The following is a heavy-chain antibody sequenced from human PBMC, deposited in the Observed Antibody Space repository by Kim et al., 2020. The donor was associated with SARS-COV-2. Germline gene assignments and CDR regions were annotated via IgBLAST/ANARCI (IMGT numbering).Heavy chain of an antibody. V-gene: IGHV1-18*01. J-gene: IGHJ6*02. CDR1: GYTFTSYG. CDR3: ARAEVVTAIFYYYYYGMDV. Sequence: ASVKVSCKASGYTFTSYGISWVRQAPGQGLAWMGWISAYNGNTNYAQKLQGRVTMTTDTSTSTAYMELRSLRSDDTAVYYCARAEVVTAIFYYYYYGMDVSGQGTTVSVSS. CDR2: ISAYNGNT. D-gene: IGHD2-21*02.